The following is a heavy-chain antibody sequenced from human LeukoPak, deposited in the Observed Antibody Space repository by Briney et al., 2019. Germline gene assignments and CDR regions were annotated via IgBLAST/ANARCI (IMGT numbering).Heavy chain of an antibody. CDR1: GFAFSSSA. CDR2: ISSSGSTI. CDR3: AELGITMIGGV. Sequence: GESLRLSCAGSGFAFSSSAVSWVRQAPGKGLEWVSYISSSGSTIYYADSVKGRFTISRDNAKNSLYLQMNSLRAEDTAVYYCAELGITMIGGVWGKGTTVTISS. J-gene: IGHJ6*04. V-gene: IGHV3-48*03. D-gene: IGHD3-10*02.